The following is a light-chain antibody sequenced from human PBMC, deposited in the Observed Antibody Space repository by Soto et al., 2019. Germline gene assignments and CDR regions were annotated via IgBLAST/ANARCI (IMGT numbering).Light chain of an antibody. CDR2: EAS. Sequence: DIQMTQSPSTLSAYVGDRVTITCRASQSISDLLAWYQQKPGKAPKLLIYEASNLKSGVASRFSGSGSGTEYTLNISSLQPDDFASYYCQQYNGFWTCGQGTKVEIK. J-gene: IGKJ1*01. CDR3: QQYNGFWT. CDR1: QSISDL. V-gene: IGKV1-5*03.